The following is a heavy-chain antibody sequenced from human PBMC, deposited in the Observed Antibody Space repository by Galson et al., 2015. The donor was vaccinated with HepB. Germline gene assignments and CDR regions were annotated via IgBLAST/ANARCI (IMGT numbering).Heavy chain of an antibody. Sequence: SVKVSCKASGGTFSSYAISWVRQAPGQGLEWMGRIIPILGIANYAQKFQGRVTITADKSTSTAYMELSSLRSEDTAVYYCARDVVVVVAATPYAFDIWGQGTMVTVSS. J-gene: IGHJ3*02. CDR2: IIPILGIA. V-gene: IGHV1-69*04. CDR3: ARDVVVVVAATPYAFDI. CDR1: GGTFSSYA. D-gene: IGHD2-15*01.